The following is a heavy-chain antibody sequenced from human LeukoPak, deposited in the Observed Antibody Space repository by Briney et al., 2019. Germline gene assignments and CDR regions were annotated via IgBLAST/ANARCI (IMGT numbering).Heavy chain of an antibody. Sequence: SVKVSCKASGYTFTSYGISWVRQAPGQGLEWMGGIIPIFGTANYAQKFQGRVTITTDESTSTAYMELSSLRSEDTAVYYCARGRAADYWGQGTLVTVSS. J-gene: IGHJ4*02. CDR2: IIPIFGTA. CDR3: ARGRAADY. CDR1: GYTFTSYG. V-gene: IGHV1-69*05.